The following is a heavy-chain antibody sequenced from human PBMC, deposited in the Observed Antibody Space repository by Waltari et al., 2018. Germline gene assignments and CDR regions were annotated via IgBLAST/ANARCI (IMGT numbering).Heavy chain of an antibody. CDR2: IYFTGST. CDR1: GGSISSGGYY. Sequence: QLLLQESGPGLVKPSQTLSLTCTVSGGSISSGGYYWTWIRQHPGKGLEWIGYIYFTGSTYYNPSLKSRVTISMDTSRTQFSLKLSSVTAADTAVYYCARDGPESGYDFNGMDVWGQGTTVTVSS. CDR3: ARDGPESGYDFNGMDV. V-gene: IGHV4-31*03. J-gene: IGHJ6*02. D-gene: IGHD5-12*01.